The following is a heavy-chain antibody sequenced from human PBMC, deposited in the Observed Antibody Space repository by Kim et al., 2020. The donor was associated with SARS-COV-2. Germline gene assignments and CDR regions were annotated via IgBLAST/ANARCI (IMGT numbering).Heavy chain of an antibody. CDR3: ARGGKQLWPSGQSFYFDY. D-gene: IGHD5-18*01. J-gene: IGHJ4*02. V-gene: IGHV1-69*13. CDR2: IIPIFGTA. Sequence: SVKVSCKASGGTFSSYAISWVRQAPGQGLEWMGGIIPIFGTANYAQKFQGRVTITADESTSTAYMELSSLRSEDTAVYYCARGGKQLWPSGQSFYFDYWGQGTLVTVSS. CDR1: GGTFSSYA.